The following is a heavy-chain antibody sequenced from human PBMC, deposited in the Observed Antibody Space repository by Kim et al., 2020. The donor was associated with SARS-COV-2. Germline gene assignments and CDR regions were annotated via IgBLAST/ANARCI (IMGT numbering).Heavy chain of an antibody. Sequence: SETLSLTCTVSGGSISSYYWSWVRQPAGKGLEWIGRIYPSGNTNYNPSLKSRVTMSVDTSKNQFSLNLRSLIAADTAGYYCARDKYVDKIGPLFDYWGQG. V-gene: IGHV4-4*07. CDR3: ARDKYVDKIGPLFDY. D-gene: IGHD2-2*01. CDR1: GGSISSYY. CDR2: IYPSGNT. J-gene: IGHJ4*02.